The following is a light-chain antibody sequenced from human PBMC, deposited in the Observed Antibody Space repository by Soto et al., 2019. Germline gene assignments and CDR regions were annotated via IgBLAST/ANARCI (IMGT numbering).Light chain of an antibody. J-gene: IGLJ2*01. CDR1: TANIGSEA. CDR3: AAWSNSLKSVV. V-gene: IGLV1-44*01. Sequence: QSVLAQPPSASGTPGQRVSISCSGGTANIGSEAVTWYQQLPGTAPRVVIYSNDQRPSGVPDRFSGSRSGTSASLDISGLQSEDDAVYCCAAWSNSLKSVVFGGGTKLTVL. CDR2: SND.